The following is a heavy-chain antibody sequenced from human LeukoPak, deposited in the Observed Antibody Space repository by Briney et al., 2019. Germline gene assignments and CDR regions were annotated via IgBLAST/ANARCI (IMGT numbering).Heavy chain of an antibody. CDR1: GFTFSSYA. Sequence: GGSLRLSCAASGFTFSSYAMTWVRQAPGKGLEWISAISGSGGRTYYVDSVKGRFTISRDNSKNTLYLQMNSLRVEDTAAYYCAKLPVAGLYFDYWGQGTLVTVSS. V-gene: IGHV3-23*01. J-gene: IGHJ4*02. CDR2: ISGSGGRT. D-gene: IGHD6-19*01. CDR3: AKLPVAGLYFDY.